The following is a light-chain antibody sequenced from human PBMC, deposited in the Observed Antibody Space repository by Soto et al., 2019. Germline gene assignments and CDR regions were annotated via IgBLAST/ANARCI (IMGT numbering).Light chain of an antibody. CDR1: QGISSY. J-gene: IGKJ5*01. CDR2: AAS. CDR3: QQSYSTLPT. Sequence: DIQLTQTPSFLSASGGDRVTITCRASQGISSYLAWYQQKPGKAPKLLIYAASSLQSGVPSRFSGSGSGTDFTLTISSLQPEDFATYYCQQSYSTLPTFGQGTRLEIK. V-gene: IGKV1-39*01.